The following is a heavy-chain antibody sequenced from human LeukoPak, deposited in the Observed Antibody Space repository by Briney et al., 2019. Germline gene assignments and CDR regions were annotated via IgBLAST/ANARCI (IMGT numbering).Heavy chain of an antibody. Sequence: PGGSLRLSCAASGFTVSSNYMSWVRQAPGKGLEWVSVIYSGGSTYYADSVKGRFTISRDNSKNTLYLQMNSLRAEDTAVYYCARDIGYDSSGYYYGAFDIWGQGTMVTVSS. CDR2: IYSGGST. D-gene: IGHD3-22*01. J-gene: IGHJ3*02. CDR1: GFTVSSNY. CDR3: ARDIGYDSSGYYYGAFDI. V-gene: IGHV3-66*01.